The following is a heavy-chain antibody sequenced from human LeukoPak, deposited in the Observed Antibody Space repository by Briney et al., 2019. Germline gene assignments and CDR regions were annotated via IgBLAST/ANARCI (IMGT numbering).Heavy chain of an antibody. CDR1: GFSLTTSGVG. CDR3: AHWSTAAAGKD. CDR2: IYWDDDK. V-gene: IGHV2-5*02. Sequence: SGPTLVNPTQTLTLTCTFSGFSLTTSGVGVGWIRQPPGKALECLALIYWDDDKRYSPSLKSRLTITKDPSKNQVVLTMTNMDPVDTATYYCAHWSTAAAGKDWGQGTLVIVSS. D-gene: IGHD6-13*01. J-gene: IGHJ4*02.